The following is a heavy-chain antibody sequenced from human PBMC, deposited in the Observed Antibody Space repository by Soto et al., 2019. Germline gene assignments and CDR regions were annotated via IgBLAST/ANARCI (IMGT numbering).Heavy chain of an antibody. V-gene: IGHV4-59*01. CDR2: IYYSGST. J-gene: IGHJ4*02. D-gene: IGHD6-13*01. CDR3: ARAGYSRGTDY. CDR1: GGSISSYY. Sequence: PSETLSLTCTVSGGSISSYYWSWIRQPPGKGLEWIGYIYYSGSTNYNPSLKSRVTISVDTSKNQFSLKLSSVTAADTAVYYCARAGYSRGTDYWGQGTLVTVS.